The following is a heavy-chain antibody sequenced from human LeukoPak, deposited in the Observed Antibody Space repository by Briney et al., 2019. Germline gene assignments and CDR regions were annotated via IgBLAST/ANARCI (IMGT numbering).Heavy chain of an antibody. CDR1: GFTFSSYS. J-gene: IGHJ4*02. D-gene: IGHD3-3*01. Sequence: PGGSLRLSCAASGFTFSSYSMNWVRQPPGKGLEWVSYIGSSSSSTYYADSVKGRFTIPRDNAKNSLYLQMNSLRDEDTAVYYCARALGLEIDYWGQGTLVTVSS. CDR3: ARALGLEIDY. V-gene: IGHV3-48*02. CDR2: IGSSSSST.